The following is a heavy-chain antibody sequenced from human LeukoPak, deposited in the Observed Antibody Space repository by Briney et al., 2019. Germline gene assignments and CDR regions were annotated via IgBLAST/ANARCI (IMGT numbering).Heavy chain of an antibody. Sequence: ASVKVSSKASGYTFTSYGISWVRQAPGQGLEWMGWISAYNGNTNHAQKPQGRVTMSTDTSTSTAYMELRSLRSDDTAVYYCARDWPTTSSTSCLWCYYYYMDVWGKGTTVTVSS. CDR2: ISAYNGNT. J-gene: IGHJ6*03. CDR3: ARDWPTTSSTSCLWCYYYYMDV. CDR1: GYTFTSYG. V-gene: IGHV1-18*01. D-gene: IGHD2-2*01.